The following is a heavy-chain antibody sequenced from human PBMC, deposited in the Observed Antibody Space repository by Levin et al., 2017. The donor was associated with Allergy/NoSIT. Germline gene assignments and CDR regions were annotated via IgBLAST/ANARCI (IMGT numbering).Heavy chain of an antibody. CDR3: TRVDSSGWYKAFDS. J-gene: IGHJ3*02. D-gene: IGHD6-19*01. Sequence: SETLSLTCTVSGGSISSSSYYWGWIRQPPGKGLEWIGSIYYSGSTYYNPSLKSRVTISVDTSKNQFSLKLSSVTAADTALYYCTRVDSSGWYKAFDSWGQGTMVTVSS. CDR2: IYYSGST. V-gene: IGHV4-39*01. CDR1: GGSISSSSYY.